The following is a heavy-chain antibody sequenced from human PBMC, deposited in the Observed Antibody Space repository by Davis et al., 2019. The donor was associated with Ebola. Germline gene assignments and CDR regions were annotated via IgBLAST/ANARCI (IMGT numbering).Heavy chain of an antibody. J-gene: IGHJ4*02. CDR3: ARPILPEVTHCGVDY. CDR2: IYPFNGAT. CDR1: GYTFTDYY. Sequence: ASVTVSCKASGYTFTDYYLHWVRQAPGQGLEWMGRIYPFNGATNFADNFQGRDTMPTDTSITTAYMDLSSLNSDDTAIYYCARPILPEVTHCGVDYWGQGTLVTVSS. V-gene: IGHV1-2*06. D-gene: IGHD1-14*01.